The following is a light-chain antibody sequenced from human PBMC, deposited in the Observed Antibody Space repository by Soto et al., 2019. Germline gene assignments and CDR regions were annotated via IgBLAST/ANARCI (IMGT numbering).Light chain of an antibody. CDR2: DAS. Sequence: EIVLTQSPATLSLSPGERATLSCRASQSISKYLAWYQQKPGQAPRLLIYDASNRATGIPARFIGSGSGTDFTLTISSLAPEDFAVYYCQQRSDWPPPFGQGTRLEIK. CDR1: QSISKY. J-gene: IGKJ5*01. V-gene: IGKV3-11*01. CDR3: QQRSDWPPP.